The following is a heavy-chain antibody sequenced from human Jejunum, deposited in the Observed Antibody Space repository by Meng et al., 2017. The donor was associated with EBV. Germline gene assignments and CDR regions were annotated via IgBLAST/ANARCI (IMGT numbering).Heavy chain of an antibody. V-gene: IGHV3-74*01. D-gene: IGHD3/OR15-3a*01. J-gene: IGHJ4*02. CDR2: IDTDGSTT. Sequence: LLWVSGGVLSQPWGSQRVSCAASGFAFSNSWMHWLLQAPGKGLVWVSHIDTDGSTTNYAGSVKGRFTISRDNAKNTLSLQMNSLIVEDTAVYYCVRGGLGPWYWGQGTLVTVSS. CDR3: VRGGLGPWY. CDR1: GFAFSNSW.